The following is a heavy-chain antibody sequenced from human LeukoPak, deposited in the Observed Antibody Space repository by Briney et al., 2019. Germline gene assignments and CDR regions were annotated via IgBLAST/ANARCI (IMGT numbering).Heavy chain of an antibody. CDR2: IKSDGITI. V-gene: IGHV3-74*01. CDR1: GFTFSNYM. J-gene: IGHJ4*02. D-gene: IGHD1-20*01. CDR3: LRDLNWSLDQ. Sequence: AGESLRLSCAASGFTFSNYMMHWVRQAPGKGLVWVSRIKSDGITITYADSVKGRFTISRDNAKNTLYLQMNSLRAEDTAVYYCLRDLNWSLDQWGQGTLVTVSS.